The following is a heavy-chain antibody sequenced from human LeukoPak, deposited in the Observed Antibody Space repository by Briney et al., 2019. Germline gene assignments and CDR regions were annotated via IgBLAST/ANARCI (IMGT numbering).Heavy chain of an antibody. CDR1: GGSFSGYY. CDR2: INHSGST. V-gene: IGHV4-34*01. D-gene: IGHD3-22*01. Sequence: PSETLSLTCAVYGGSFSGYYWSWIRQPPEKGLEWIGEINHSGSTNYNPSLKSRVTISVDTSKNQFSLKLSSVTAADTAVYYCATLYYYDSSGYVDYWGQGTLVTVSS. J-gene: IGHJ4*02. CDR3: ATLYYYDSSGYVDY.